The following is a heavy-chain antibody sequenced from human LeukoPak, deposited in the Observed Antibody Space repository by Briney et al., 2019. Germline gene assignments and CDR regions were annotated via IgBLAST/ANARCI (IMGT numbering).Heavy chain of an antibody. CDR2: IIPIFDTA. CDR1: GGTFSSYA. CDR3: ARVGGYSSSWYPL. D-gene: IGHD6-13*01. V-gene: IGHV1-69*05. Sequence: SVKVSCKASGGTFSSYAISWVRQAPGQGLEWMGGIIPIFDTANYAQTFQGRVTITTDESTSTAYMELSSLRSEDTAVYYCARVGGYSSSWYPLWGQGTLVTVSS. J-gene: IGHJ4*02.